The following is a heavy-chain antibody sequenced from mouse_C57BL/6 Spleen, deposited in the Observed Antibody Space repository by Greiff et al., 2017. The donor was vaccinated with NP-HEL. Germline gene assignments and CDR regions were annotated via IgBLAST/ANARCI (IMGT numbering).Heavy chain of an antibody. Sequence: VQVVESGAELVRPGASVTLSCKASGYTFTDYEMHWVKQTPVHGLEWIGAIDPETGGTAYNQKFKGKAILTADKSSSTAYMELRSLTSEDSAVYYCTRPTMITTEAHWYFDVWGTGTTVTVSS. CDR3: TRPTMITTEAHWYFDV. J-gene: IGHJ1*03. D-gene: IGHD2-4*01. CDR2: IDPETGGT. V-gene: IGHV1-15*01. CDR1: GYTFTDYE.